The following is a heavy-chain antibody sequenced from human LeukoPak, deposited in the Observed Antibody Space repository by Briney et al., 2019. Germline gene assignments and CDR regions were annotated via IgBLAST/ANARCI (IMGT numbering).Heavy chain of an antibody. J-gene: IGHJ6*03. CDR1: GGSISSYY. CDR2: INHSGST. Sequence: PSETLSLTCTVSGGSISSYYWSWIRQPPGKGLEWIGEINHSGSTNYNPSLKSRVTISVDTSKNQFSLKLSSVTAADTAVYYCTAMVRGVYYYYMDVWGKGTTVTISS. D-gene: IGHD3-10*01. CDR3: TAMVRGVYYYYMDV. V-gene: IGHV4-34*01.